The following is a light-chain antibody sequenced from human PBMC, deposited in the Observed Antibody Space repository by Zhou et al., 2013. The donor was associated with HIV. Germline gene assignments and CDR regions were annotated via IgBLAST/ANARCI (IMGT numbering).Light chain of an antibody. CDR2: KAS. Sequence: DIQMTQSPSTLSASVGDRVTITCRASQSISSWLAWYQQKPGKAPKLLIYKASSLESGVPSRFSGSGSGTDYTLTISSLQPEDFATYYCQQYDNLPRYTFGQGTKLEIK. CDR1: QSISSW. V-gene: IGKV1-5*03. CDR3: QQYDNLPRYT. J-gene: IGKJ2*01.